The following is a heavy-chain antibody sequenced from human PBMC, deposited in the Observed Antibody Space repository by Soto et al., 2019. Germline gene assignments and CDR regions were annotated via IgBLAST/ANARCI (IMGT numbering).Heavy chain of an antibody. J-gene: IGHJ3*02. D-gene: IGHD3-22*01. V-gene: IGHV1-2*02. Sequence: ASEKVSCKASGYMFTGYYIHWVRQAPGQGLEWMGWTNPKSGGTKYAEKFQGRVSMTGDTSITTAYLELSSLTSDDTAVYYCATDRVAFDMWGQGTKVTVSS. CDR2: TNPKSGGT. CDR1: GYMFTGYY. CDR3: ATDRVAFDM.